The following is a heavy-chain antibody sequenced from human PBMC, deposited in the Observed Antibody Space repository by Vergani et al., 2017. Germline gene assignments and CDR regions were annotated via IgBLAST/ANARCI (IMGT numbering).Heavy chain of an antibody. D-gene: IGHD1-1*01. CDR1: EYSFGNYC. V-gene: IGHV5-51*01. J-gene: IGHJ4*02. CDR2: IYPADSDT. Sequence: EVELVQSGPEMRKRGESLTLLCKGSEYSFGNYCTGCARHMPGKGLEWMGYIYPADSDTIYSPSIHGQVTNSADKSISTAFLQWDSRPASDTALYYCARHTTYTDSWGQGTLVTVSS. CDR3: ARHTTYTDS.